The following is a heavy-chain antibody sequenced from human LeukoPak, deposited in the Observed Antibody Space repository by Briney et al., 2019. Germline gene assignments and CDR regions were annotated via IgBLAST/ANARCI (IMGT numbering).Heavy chain of an antibody. J-gene: IGHJ4*02. Sequence: GGSLRLSCAASGFTFSSYWMTWVRQAPGRGLEWVANIKQDGREKHYVDSVKGRFSISRDNAKKSMYLQMNSLRAEDTAVYYCVRDRGYYDSSGYFLGDCWGQGTLVTVSS. D-gene: IGHD3-22*01. CDR2: IKQDGREK. V-gene: IGHV3-7*01. CDR1: GFTFSSYW. CDR3: VRDRGYYDSSGYFLGDC.